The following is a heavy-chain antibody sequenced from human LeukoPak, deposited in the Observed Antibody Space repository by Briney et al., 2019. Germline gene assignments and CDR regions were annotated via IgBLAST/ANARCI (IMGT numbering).Heavy chain of an antibody. CDR3: ARLPYGGNSGYYYYYYMDV. CDR2: IYPGDSDT. J-gene: IGHJ6*03. D-gene: IGHD4-23*01. CDR1: GYSFTSYW. V-gene: IGHV5-51*01. Sequence: GESLKISCKGSGYSFTSYWIGWVRQMPGKGLEWMGIIYPGDSDTRYSPSFQGQVTISADKSISTAYLQWSSLKASDTAMYYCARLPYGGNSGYYYYYYMDVWGKGTTVTVSS.